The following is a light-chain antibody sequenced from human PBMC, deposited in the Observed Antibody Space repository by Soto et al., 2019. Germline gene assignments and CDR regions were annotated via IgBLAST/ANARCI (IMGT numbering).Light chain of an antibody. CDR1: QSVSSSY. V-gene: IGKV3-20*01. Sequence: IVISQSPATLSVSPGERAILSCRASQSVSSSYLGWYQQKPGQAPRLLIYGASSRATGIPDRFSGSGSGTDFTLTISRLEPEDFAVYYCQQYGSSPWTFGQGTKVDIK. CDR2: GAS. J-gene: IGKJ1*01. CDR3: QQYGSSPWT.